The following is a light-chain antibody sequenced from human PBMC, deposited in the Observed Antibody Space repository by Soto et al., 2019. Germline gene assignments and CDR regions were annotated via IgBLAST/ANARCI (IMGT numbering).Light chain of an antibody. V-gene: IGLV1-40*01. CDR2: ADN. Sequence: QSVLTQPPSVSGAPGQTVSISCTGSSSNLGTGYDVHWYQQFPGRAPKLLIYADNKRPSGVPDRISGSKSGTSASLAMAGLQAEDEANYYCQSYDVSLSAWVFGGGTRSPS. CDR1: SSNLGTGYD. J-gene: IGLJ3*02. CDR3: QSYDVSLSAWV.